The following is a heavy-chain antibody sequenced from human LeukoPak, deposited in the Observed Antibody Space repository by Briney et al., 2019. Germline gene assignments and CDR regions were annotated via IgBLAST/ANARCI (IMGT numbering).Heavy chain of an antibody. CDR1: GFTFSSYS. J-gene: IGHJ4*02. CDR3: ARAGITMVRGVKSYYFDY. D-gene: IGHD3-10*01. V-gene: IGHV3-21*01. Sequence: GESLKISCAASGFTFSSYSMNWVRQAPGKGLEWVSSISSSSSYIYYADSVKGRFTISRDNAKNSLYLQMNSLRAEDTAVYYCARAGITMVRGVKSYYFDYWGQGTLVTVSS. CDR2: ISSSSSYI.